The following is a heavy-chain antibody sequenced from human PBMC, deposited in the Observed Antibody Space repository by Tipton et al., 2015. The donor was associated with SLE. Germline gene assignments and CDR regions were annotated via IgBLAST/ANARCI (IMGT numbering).Heavy chain of an antibody. V-gene: IGHV4-39*07. J-gene: IGHJ3*02. Sequence: TLSLTCTVSGGSISSSYYYWGWIRQPPGKGLEWIGSIYYSGSTYYNPSLKSRVTISVDTSKNQFSLRLSSVTAADTAVYYCARDQGSLRYFDWVPRGAFEIWDQGTMVTVSS. D-gene: IGHD3-9*01. CDR3: ARDQGSLRYFDWVPRGAFEI. CDR2: IYYSGST. CDR1: GGSISSSYYY.